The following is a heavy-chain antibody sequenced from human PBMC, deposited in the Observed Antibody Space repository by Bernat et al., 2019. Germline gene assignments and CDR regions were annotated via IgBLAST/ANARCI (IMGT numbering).Heavy chain of an antibody. J-gene: IGHJ4*02. CDR2: IKGDGGEK. CDR3: ARSRGRMWSTFDY. Sequence: EVQLVESGGGLVQPGGSLRLSCAASGLTFSSDWMSWVRQAPGKGLEWVANIKGDGGEKYYVDCVEGRLTISRENAKSSLYLQINSLRAEDTAVYHCARSRGRMWSTFDYWGQGTLVTVSS. V-gene: IGHV3-7*03. CDR1: GLTFSSDW. D-gene: IGHD2-21*01.